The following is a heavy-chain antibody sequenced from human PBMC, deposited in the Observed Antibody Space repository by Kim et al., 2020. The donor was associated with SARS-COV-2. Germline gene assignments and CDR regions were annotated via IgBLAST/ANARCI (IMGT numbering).Heavy chain of an antibody. J-gene: IGHJ4*02. CDR3: AKGGKWFGELLLNYFDY. CDR2: ISGSGGST. D-gene: IGHD3-10*01. Sequence: GGSLRLSCAASGFTFSNYAMSWVRQAPGKGLEWVSAISGSGGSTYYADSVKGRFTISRDNSKNTLYLQMHSLRAEDTAVYYCAKGGKWFGELLLNYFDYWGQGTLVTVSS. CDR1: GFTFSNYA. V-gene: IGHV3-23*01.